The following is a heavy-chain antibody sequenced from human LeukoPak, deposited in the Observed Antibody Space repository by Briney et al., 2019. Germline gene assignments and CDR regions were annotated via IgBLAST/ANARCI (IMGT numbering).Heavy chain of an antibody. CDR1: GYSFTSYW. CDR3: ARNYTMYSSPVGDY. D-gene: IGHD6-13*01. Sequence: GESRKISCKGFGYSFTSYWIGWVRQMPGKGLEWMGIIYPGDSDTRYSPSFQGQVTISADKSISTAYLQWSSLKASDTALYYCARNYTMYSSPVGDYWGQGTLVTVSS. V-gene: IGHV5-51*01. J-gene: IGHJ4*02. CDR2: IYPGDSDT.